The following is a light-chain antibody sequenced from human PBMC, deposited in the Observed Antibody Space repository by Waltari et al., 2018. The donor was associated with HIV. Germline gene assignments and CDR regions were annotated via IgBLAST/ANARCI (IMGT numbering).Light chain of an antibody. J-gene: IGLJ3*02. V-gene: IGLV1-44*01. Sequence: QSVLTQPPSASGTPGQTVTISCSGSSSNIGRNTLNWFQNIPGTAPKLLICKDNQRPSGVPDRVSGSKSGTSASLAISGLQSEDEADYTCAAWDDRLNGWVFGGGTKLTVL. CDR1: SSNIGRNT. CDR3: AAWDDRLNGWV. CDR2: KDN.